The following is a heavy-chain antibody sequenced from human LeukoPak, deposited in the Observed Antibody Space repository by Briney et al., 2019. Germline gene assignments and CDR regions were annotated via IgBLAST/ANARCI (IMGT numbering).Heavy chain of an antibody. Sequence: SETLSLTCTVSGGSISSYYWSWIQQPPGKGLEWIGYIYYSGSTNYNPSLKSRVTISVDTSKNQFSLKLSSATAADTAVYYCARGKTSPAKPDYWGQGTLVTVSS. V-gene: IGHV4-59*01. J-gene: IGHJ4*02. CDR1: GGSISSYY. CDR3: ARGKTSPAKPDY. CDR2: IYYSGST. D-gene: IGHD6-25*01.